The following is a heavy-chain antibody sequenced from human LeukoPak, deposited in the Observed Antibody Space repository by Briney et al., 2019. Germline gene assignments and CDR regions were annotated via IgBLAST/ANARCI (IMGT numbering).Heavy chain of an antibody. J-gene: IGHJ3*02. D-gene: IGHD2-21*01. CDR2: ISSSSSYK. CDR3: ARARAPIAQRAFDI. V-gene: IGHV3-21*01. CDR1: GFTFSSYS. Sequence: GGSLRLSCAASGFTFSSYSMNWVRQAPGTGLEWVSSISSSSSYKYYADSVKGRFTISRDNAKNSLYLQMNSLRAEDTAVYYCARARAPIAQRAFDIWGQGTMVTVSS.